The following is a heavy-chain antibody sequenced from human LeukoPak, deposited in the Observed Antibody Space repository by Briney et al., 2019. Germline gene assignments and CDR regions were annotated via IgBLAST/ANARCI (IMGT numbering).Heavy chain of an antibody. CDR2: INHSGST. CDR1: GGSFSGYY. J-gene: IGHJ4*02. CDR3: ARISAGLLDY. Sequence: SETLSLTCAVYGGSFSGYYWSWIRQPPGKGLEWIGEINHSGSTNYNPSLKSRVTISVATSKNQFSLKLSSVTAADTAVYYCARISAGLLDYWGQGTLVTVSS. V-gene: IGHV4-34*01.